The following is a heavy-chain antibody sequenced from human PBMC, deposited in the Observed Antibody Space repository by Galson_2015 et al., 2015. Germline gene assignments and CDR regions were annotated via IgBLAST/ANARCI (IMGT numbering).Heavy chain of an antibody. Sequence: SLRLSCAASGFTFSSYGMHWVRQAPGKGLEWVAVISYDGSNKYYADSVKGRFTISRDNSKNTLYLQMNSLRAEDTAVYYCANTYGSGSEPFDYWGQGTLVTVSS. CDR3: ANTYGSGSEPFDY. D-gene: IGHD3-10*01. CDR2: ISYDGSNK. CDR1: GFTFSSYG. V-gene: IGHV3-30*18. J-gene: IGHJ4*02.